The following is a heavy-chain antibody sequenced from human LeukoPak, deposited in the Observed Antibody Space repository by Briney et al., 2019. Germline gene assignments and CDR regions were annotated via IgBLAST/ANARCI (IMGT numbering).Heavy chain of an antibody. D-gene: IGHD2-21*02. CDR3: ARAGYCGGDCYRAEYFQH. CDR1: GYTFTSYG. V-gene: IGHV1-18*04. CDR2: ISAYNGNT. Sequence: ASVKVSCKASGYTFTSYGISWVRQAPGQGLEWMGRISAYNGNTNFAQEFQGRVTLTTDTSTSTAYMELSSLRSEDTAVYYCARAGYCGGDCYRAEYFQHWGQGTLVTVSS. J-gene: IGHJ1*01.